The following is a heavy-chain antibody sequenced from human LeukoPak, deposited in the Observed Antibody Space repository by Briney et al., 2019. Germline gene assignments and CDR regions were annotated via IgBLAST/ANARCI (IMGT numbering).Heavy chain of an antibody. D-gene: IGHD6-13*01. J-gene: IGHJ3*02. CDR1: GGSISSYY. CDR2: IYYSGST. V-gene: IGHV4-59*01. CDR3: ARDGAAAGLPHAFDI. Sequence: NSSETLSLTCTVSGGSISSYYWSWIRQPPGKGLEWIGYIYYSGSTNYNPSLKSRVTISVDTSKNQFSLKLSSVTAADTAVYYCARDGAAAGLPHAFDIWGQGTMVTVSS.